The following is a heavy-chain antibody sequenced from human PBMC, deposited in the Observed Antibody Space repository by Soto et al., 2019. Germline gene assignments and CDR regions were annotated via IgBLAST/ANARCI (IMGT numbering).Heavy chain of an antibody. J-gene: IGHJ4*02. Sequence: SVKVSCKASGFSFTSSSVQWVRQARGQRLEWIGWIVVGTGHTNYAQKFQERVTISTDMSTNTAYMEVNSLRFDDTAVYYCARGGGYDSFDFWGQGIQVTVSS. D-gene: IGHD2-15*01. CDR3: ARGGGYDSFDF. V-gene: IGHV1-58*01. CDR1: GFSFTSSS. CDR2: IVVGTGHT.